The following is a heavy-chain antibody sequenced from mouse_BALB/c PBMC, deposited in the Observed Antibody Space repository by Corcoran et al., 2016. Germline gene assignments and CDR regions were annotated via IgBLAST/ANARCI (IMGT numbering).Heavy chain of an antibody. CDR2: IDPENGNT. CDR1: DFNIKDYY. V-gene: IGHV14-1*02. CDR3: ARHYGYAMDY. Sequence: EVQLQQSGAELVRPGALVKLSCKASDFNIKDYYMHWVKQRPEQGLEWIGWIDPENGNTIYDPKFQGKASITADTSSNTAYLHLSSLTSEDTAVYYCARHYGYAMDYWGQGTSVTVSS. J-gene: IGHJ4*01. D-gene: IGHD1-1*01.